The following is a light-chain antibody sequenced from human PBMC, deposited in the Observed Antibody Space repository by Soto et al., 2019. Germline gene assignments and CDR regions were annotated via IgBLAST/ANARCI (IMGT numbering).Light chain of an antibody. CDR2: AAS. CDR1: QSISSY. V-gene: IGKV1-39*01. J-gene: IGKJ2*01. Sequence: DIQMTQSPSSLSASLGDRVTITYRASQSISSYLNWYQQKPGKAPNLLIYAASSLQSGVPSRFSGRGSGTDFTLTISSLQPEDFATYYCQQSYSTPYTFGQGTKLEIK. CDR3: QQSYSTPYT.